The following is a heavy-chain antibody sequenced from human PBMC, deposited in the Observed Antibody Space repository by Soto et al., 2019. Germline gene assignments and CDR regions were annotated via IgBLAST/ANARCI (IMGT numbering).Heavy chain of an antibody. D-gene: IGHD3-10*01. Sequence: QVQLVQSGVEVMKPGASVKVSCKASGYTFIGHGISWWRQAAGQGLEWLGWMSAYNGNANYAQKFQDRVTLTRDTSTSTAHMELRSLRSDDTAVYYCARGSVRFGKLYDSFDTWGQGTMLIVSS. CDR3: ARGSVRFGKLYDSFDT. CDR1: GYTFIGHG. J-gene: IGHJ3*02. V-gene: IGHV1-18*01. CDR2: MSAYNGNA.